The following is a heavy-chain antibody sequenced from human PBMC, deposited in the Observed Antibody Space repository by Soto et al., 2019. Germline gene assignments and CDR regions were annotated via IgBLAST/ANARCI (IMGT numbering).Heavy chain of an antibody. V-gene: IGHV3-23*01. CDR3: ARMGGYPIDY. D-gene: IGHD3-22*01. Sequence: GGSLRLSCAASGFIFSSYAMKWVRQAPGKGLEWVSLIGESGTPTYYADSVKGRFTISRDNSKNTLYLQMNSLRAEDTAVYYCARMGGYPIDYWGQGTLVTVSS. CDR1: GFIFSSYA. J-gene: IGHJ4*02. CDR2: IGESGTPT.